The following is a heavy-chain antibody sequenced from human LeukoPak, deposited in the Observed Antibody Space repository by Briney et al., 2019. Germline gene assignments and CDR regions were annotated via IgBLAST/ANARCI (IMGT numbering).Heavy chain of an antibody. CDR1: GFTFDDYG. D-gene: IGHD2-15*01. CDR3: ASGVVAANYFDY. J-gene: IGHJ4*02. Sequence: GGSLRLSCATSGFTFDDYGMSWVRQAPGKGLEWVSGINWNGGSTGYADSVKGRLSISRDNAKNALYLQMNSLRAEDTALYYCASGVVAANYFDYWGQGALVAVSS. V-gene: IGHV3-20*04. CDR2: INWNGGST.